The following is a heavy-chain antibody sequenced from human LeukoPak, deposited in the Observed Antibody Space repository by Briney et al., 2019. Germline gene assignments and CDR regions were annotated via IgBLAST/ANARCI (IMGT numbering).Heavy chain of an antibody. V-gene: IGHV1-8*03. Sequence: ASVKVSCKASGYSFTSYDINWVRQAPGQGLEWMAWINPNPNSGNTGYAQKFKGRATISRNSSINTAYLELSSLTSDDTAVYYCARDTLGEGEDANYAVYYFDYWGQGTVVTVSS. CDR3: ARDTLGEGEDANYAVYYFDY. CDR2: INPNPNSGNT. J-gene: IGHJ4*02. CDR1: GYSFTSYD. D-gene: IGHD4/OR15-4a*01.